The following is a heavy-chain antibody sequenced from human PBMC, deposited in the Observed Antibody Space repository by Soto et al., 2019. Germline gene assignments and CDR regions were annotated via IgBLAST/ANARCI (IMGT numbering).Heavy chain of an antibody. CDR1: GYTFTSYG. Sequence: ASVKVSYKASGYTFTSYGISWVRQAPGQGLEWMGWISAYNGNTNYAQKLQGRVTMTTDTSTSTACMELRSLRSDDTAVYYCAILYYDILTGYFPFDYWGQGTLVTVSS. CDR2: ISAYNGNT. D-gene: IGHD3-9*01. CDR3: AILYYDILTGYFPFDY. V-gene: IGHV1-18*04. J-gene: IGHJ4*02.